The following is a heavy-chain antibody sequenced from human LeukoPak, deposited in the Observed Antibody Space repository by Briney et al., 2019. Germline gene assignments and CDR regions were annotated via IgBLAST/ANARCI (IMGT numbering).Heavy chain of an antibody. CDR3: AKEEEWFGELPYFDY. V-gene: IGHV3-23*01. CDR2: ISGSGGST. J-gene: IGHJ4*02. Sequence: GGSLRLSCAASGFTFSSYAMSWVRQAPGKGLEWVSAISGSGGSTYYADSVKGQFTISKDNSKNTLYLQMNSLRAEDTAVYYCAKEEEWFGELPYFDYWGQGTLVTVSS. D-gene: IGHD3-10*01. CDR1: GFTFSSYA.